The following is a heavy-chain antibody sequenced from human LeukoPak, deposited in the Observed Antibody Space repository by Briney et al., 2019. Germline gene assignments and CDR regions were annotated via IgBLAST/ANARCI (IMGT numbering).Heavy chain of an antibody. D-gene: IGHD6-6*01. CDR3: AKTISVARYCFDY. J-gene: IGHJ4*02. CDR1: GFTFSSYA. CDR2: ISGSGGST. V-gene: IGHV3-23*01. Sequence: GGSLRLSCAASGFTFSSYAMSWVRQAPGKGLEWVSAISGSGGSTYHADSVKGRFTISRDNSKNTLYLQMNSLRAEDTAVYYCAKTISVARYCFDYWGQGTLVTVSS.